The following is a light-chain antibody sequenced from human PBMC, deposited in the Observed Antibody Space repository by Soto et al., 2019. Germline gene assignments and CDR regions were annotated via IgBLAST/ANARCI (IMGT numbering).Light chain of an antibody. CDR2: GAS. V-gene: IGKV3-20*01. J-gene: IGKJ2*01. CDR1: QSVSSSY. CDR3: QQYGSSPHT. Sequence: EIVLTQSPGTLSLSPGERATLSCRASQSVSSSYLAWYQHKPGQAPRLRIYGASSRATGIPDSFSGSGSGTDLSLPISRLEPEDFAVYYCQQYGSSPHTFGQGTKLEIK.